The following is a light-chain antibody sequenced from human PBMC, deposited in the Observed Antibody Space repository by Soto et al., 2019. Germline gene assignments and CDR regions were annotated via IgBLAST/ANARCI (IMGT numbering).Light chain of an antibody. CDR1: QSVSTT. CDR3: QQYSNWPPIT. V-gene: IGKV3D-15*01. CDR2: GAS. J-gene: IGKJ5*01. Sequence: IEMTQSPATLSVSPGERATLSCRASQSVSTTFLVWYQQRPGQAPRLLIYGASTRATGIPDRFSGSGSGTEFTLTISSLQSEDFAVYYCQQYSNWPPITFGQGTRLEIK.